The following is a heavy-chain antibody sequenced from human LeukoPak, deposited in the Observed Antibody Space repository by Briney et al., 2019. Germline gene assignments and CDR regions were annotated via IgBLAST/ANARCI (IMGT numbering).Heavy chain of an antibody. CDR3: ARDHEGRLVLGD. J-gene: IGHJ4*02. CDR1: GYSISSGYY. D-gene: IGHD6-19*01. CDR2: IYYSGST. Sequence: SETLSLTCTVSGYSISSGYYWGWIRQPPGKGLEWIGSIYYSGSTYYNPSLKSRVTISVDTSKNQFSLKLSSVTAADTAVYYCARDHEGRLVLGDWGQGTLVTVSS. V-gene: IGHV4-38-2*02.